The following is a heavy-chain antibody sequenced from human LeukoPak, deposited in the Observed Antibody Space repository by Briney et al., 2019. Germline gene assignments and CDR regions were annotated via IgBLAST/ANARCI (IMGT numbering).Heavy chain of an antibody. Sequence: PSETLSLTCAVYGGSFSGYYWSWIRQPPGKGLEWIGEINHSGSTNYNPSLKSRVTISVDTSKNQFSLKLSSVTAADMAVYYCARTDRWQLVPVYTLRYWGQGTLVTVSS. V-gene: IGHV4-34*01. CDR1: GGSFSGYY. CDR3: ARTDRWQLVPVYTLRY. D-gene: IGHD6-6*01. J-gene: IGHJ4*02. CDR2: INHSGST.